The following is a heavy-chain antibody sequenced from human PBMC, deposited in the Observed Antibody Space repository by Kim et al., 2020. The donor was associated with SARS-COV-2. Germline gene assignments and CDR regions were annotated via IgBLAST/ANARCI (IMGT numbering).Heavy chain of an antibody. J-gene: IGHJ6*02. V-gene: IGHV3-48*03. CDR1: GFTFSSYE. CDR2: ISSSGSTI. Sequence: GGSLRLSCAASGFTFSSYEMNWVRQAPGKGLEWVSYISSSGSTIYYADSVKGRFTISRDNAKNSLYLQRNSLRAEDTAVYYCARAKFDWLLYSYGMDVWGQGTTVTVSS. CDR3: ARAKFDWLLYSYGMDV. D-gene: IGHD3-9*01.